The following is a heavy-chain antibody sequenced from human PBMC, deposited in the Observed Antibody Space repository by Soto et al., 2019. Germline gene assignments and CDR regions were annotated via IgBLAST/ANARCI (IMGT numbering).Heavy chain of an antibody. CDR2: IKQDGSEK. CDR1: GFTFSSYW. D-gene: IGHD4-4*01. CDR3: ARDPFYSKGWFDP. J-gene: IGHJ5*02. Sequence: GGSLRLSCAVSGFTFSSYWMSWVRQAPGKGLEWVANIKQDGSEKYYVDSVKGRFTISRDNAKNSLYLQMNSLRAEDTAVYYCARDPFYSKGWFDPWGQGTLVTV. V-gene: IGHV3-7*01.